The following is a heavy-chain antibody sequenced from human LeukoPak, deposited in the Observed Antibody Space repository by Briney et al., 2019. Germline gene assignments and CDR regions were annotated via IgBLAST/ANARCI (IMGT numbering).Heavy chain of an antibody. D-gene: IGHD4-17*01. CDR2: INGDGTNI. CDR1: GFALSRYW. V-gene: IGHV3-74*01. Sequence: GGSLRLSCAATGFALSRYWMHWVRQAPGKGLVCVSRINGDGTNINYADSVKGRFTISRDNAKNTLYLQMNRLSPDDTAVYYCARDVNALGDLDYWGQGTLVTVSS. CDR3: ARDVNALGDLDY. J-gene: IGHJ4*02.